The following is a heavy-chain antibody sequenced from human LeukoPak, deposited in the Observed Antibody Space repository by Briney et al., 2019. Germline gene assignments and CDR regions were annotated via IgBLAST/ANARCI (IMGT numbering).Heavy chain of an antibody. CDR1: GGSFSGYD. CDR3: ARGVTMVRGVTYYYYYYGMDV. D-gene: IGHD3-10*01. CDR2: INHSGST. Sequence: SETLSLTCAVYGGSFSGYDWSWIRQPPGKGLEWIGEINHSGSTNYNPSLKSRVTISVDTSKNQFSLKLSSVTAADTAVYYCARGVTMVRGVTYYYYYYGMDVWGQGTTVTVSS. V-gene: IGHV4-34*01. J-gene: IGHJ6*02.